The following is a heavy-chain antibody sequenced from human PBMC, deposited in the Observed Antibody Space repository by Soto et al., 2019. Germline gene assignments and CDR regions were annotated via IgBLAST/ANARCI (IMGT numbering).Heavy chain of an antibody. V-gene: IGHV3-23*01. CDR1: EFSIDDYA. Sequence: GGSLRLSCAASEFSIDDYAMSWVRQAPGKGLEWVSSITYTGVSTYYVDSVKGRFTISRDNSKDTLYLQMNSLRAEDTAIYYCAKASVWYTYFDSWGQGTLVTVSS. CDR2: ITYTGVST. CDR3: AKASVWYTYFDS. D-gene: IGHD2-2*02. J-gene: IGHJ4*02.